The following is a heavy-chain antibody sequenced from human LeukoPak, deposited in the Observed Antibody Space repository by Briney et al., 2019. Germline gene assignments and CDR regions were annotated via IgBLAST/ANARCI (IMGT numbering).Heavy chain of an antibody. CDR2: ISGSGGST. CDR3: ANLAIVVVPAAMNNWFDP. CDR1: GFTFSSYA. D-gene: IGHD2-2*01. V-gene: IGHV3-23*01. J-gene: IGHJ5*02. Sequence: GGSLRLSCAASGFTFSSYAMSWVRPAPGKGLEWVSAISGSGGSTYYADCVKGRFTIYRDNSKNTLYLQMNSLRAEDTAVYYCANLAIVVVPAAMNNWFDPWGQGTLVTVSS.